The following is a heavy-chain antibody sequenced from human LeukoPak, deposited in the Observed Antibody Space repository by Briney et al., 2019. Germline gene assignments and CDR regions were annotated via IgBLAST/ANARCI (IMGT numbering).Heavy chain of an antibody. D-gene: IGHD3-22*01. CDR1: GYTFTSYD. CDR3: ARRSDDYDSSAYYH. J-gene: IGHJ4*02. V-gene: IGHV1-8*01. CDR2: VNPNSGNT. Sequence: ASVKVSCKTSGYTFTSYDLNWVRPATGQGLEWMGWVNPNSGNTGYAQKFQGRVTMTMDPSISTAYMELSSLRSEDTAVYYCARRSDDYDSSAYYHWGQGTLVTVSS.